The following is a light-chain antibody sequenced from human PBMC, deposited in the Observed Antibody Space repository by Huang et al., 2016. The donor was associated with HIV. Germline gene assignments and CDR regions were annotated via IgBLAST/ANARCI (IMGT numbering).Light chain of an antibody. V-gene: IGKV1-5*03. Sequence: DIQMTQSPSTLSASVGDRVTITCRASQSIRSWLAWYQQKPGKAPKLLIYKASSLESGVPSRFSGSGSGTQVTLTISSLQPDDFATYYCQQYDSDSGTFGQGTKVEIK. CDR2: KAS. CDR3: QQYDSDSGT. J-gene: IGKJ1*01. CDR1: QSIRSW.